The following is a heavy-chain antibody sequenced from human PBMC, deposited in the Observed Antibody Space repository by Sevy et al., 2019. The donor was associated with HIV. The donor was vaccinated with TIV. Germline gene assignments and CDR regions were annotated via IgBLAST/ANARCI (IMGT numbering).Heavy chain of an antibody. J-gene: IGHJ4*02. V-gene: IGHV1-69*10. CDR3: ATAMPCGGDCYYFDS. CDR1: GGTFSTYI. D-gene: IGHD2-21*02. Sequence: ASVKVSCKASGGTFSTYIINWVRQAPGQGLEWMGGVIPSVNMANSAQKFQGRVTITADGSTRTAYMELGSLTSEDTAIYYCATAMPCGGDCYYFDSWGQGTRVTVSS. CDR2: VIPSVNMA.